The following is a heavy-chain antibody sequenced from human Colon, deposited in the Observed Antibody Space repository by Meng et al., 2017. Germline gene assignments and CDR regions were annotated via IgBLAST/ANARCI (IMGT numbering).Heavy chain of an antibody. J-gene: IGHJ4*02. CDR2: IWYDGSKK. V-gene: IGHV3-33*01. Sequence: GESLKIPCAASGFIFSNYGMHWVRQAPGKGLEWVAVIWYDGSKKYYADSVKGRFTISRDYSKNTVFLQMNTLRADDTAVYYCTRDNDVNSHFSQFDYWGQGTLVTVSS. D-gene: IGHD2-8*01. CDR1: GFIFSNYG. CDR3: TRDNDVNSHFSQFDY.